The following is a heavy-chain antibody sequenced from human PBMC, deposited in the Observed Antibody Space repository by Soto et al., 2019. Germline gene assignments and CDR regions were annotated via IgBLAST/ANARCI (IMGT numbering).Heavy chain of an antibody. V-gene: IGHV4-39*01. D-gene: IGHD6-6*01. CDR3: ARHSYSSSSPDD. CDR2: IYYSGST. Sequence: SXETLSLPCTDSGGSSSSSRYDWGWIRQPPGKGLEWIGTIYYSGSTYYNPSLKSRVTISVDTSKNQFSLKLSSVTAADTAVYYCARHSYSSSSPDDWGQGTLVTVSS. J-gene: IGHJ4*02. CDR1: GGSSSSSRYD.